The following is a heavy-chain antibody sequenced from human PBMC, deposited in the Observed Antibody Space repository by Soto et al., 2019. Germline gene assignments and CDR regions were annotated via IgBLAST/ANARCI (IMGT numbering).Heavy chain of an antibody. J-gene: IGHJ4*02. CDR3: ARGVSYQDY. Sequence: PGESLKISCKASGYSFSTYWIGWVRQMPGKGLEWMGIIYPGDSDTKYSPSLQGQVTISADTSISTVYLQWSSLEASDTAMYYCARGVSYQDYWGQGTQVTVSS. V-gene: IGHV5-51*01. CDR1: GYSFSTYW. D-gene: IGHD3-10*01. CDR2: IYPGDSDT.